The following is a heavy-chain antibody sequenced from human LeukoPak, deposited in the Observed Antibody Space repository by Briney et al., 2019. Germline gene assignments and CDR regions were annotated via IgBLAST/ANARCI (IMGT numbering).Heavy chain of an antibody. CDR3: ARDAKLVAAPFDY. CDR2: MSYDGSNK. D-gene: IGHD2-8*02. V-gene: IGHV3-30-3*01. J-gene: IGHJ4*02. CDR1: GFTFSSYA. Sequence: PGGSLRLSCAASGFTFSSYAMHWVRQAPGKGLEWVAVMSYDGSNKYYADSVKGRFTISRDNSKNTLYLQMNSLRAEDTAVYYCARDAKLVAAPFDYWGQGTLVTVSS.